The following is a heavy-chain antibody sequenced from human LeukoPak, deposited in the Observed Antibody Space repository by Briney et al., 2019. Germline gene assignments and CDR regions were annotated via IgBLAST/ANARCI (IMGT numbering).Heavy chain of an antibody. J-gene: IGHJ6*02. Sequence: GGSLRLSCAASGFTVDRHTMHWVRQPPGKGPEWVSLIGWDGTNIDYADSVKGRFTISRDNSKNFVYLQMHSLRTEDTALYYCTKDMEWGMDVWGQGTTVIVSS. D-gene: IGHD3-3*01. CDR1: GFTVDRHT. V-gene: IGHV3-43*01. CDR3: TKDMEWGMDV. CDR2: IGWDGTNI.